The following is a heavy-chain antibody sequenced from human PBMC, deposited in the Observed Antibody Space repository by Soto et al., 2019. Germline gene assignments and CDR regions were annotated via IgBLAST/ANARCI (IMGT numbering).Heavy chain of an antibody. V-gene: IGHV4-61*08. J-gene: IGHJ4*02. CDR2: IYYSGST. Sequence: SSETLSLTCTVSGGSISSGGYYWSWIRQPPGKGLEWIGYIYYSGSTNYNPSLKSRVTISVDTSKNQFSLKLSSVTAADTAVYYCARWQAVAGTYYFDYWGQGTLVTVSS. CDR3: ARWQAVAGTYYFDY. D-gene: IGHD6-19*01. CDR1: GGSISSGGYY.